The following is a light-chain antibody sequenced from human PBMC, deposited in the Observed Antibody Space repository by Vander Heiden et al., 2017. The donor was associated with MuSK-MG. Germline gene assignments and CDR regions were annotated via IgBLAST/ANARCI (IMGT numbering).Light chain of an antibody. CDR1: QRISTF. CDR3: QQTDSTPFT. CDR2: AAS. Sequence: DIQMTQSPSSLPASVGDRVTITCRASQRISTFLNWYQHKPGKAPKVVISAASNLESGAPSRFSGSGSGTDFALTISDLQPEDFATYCCQQTDSTPFTFGHGTTVYIK. V-gene: IGKV1-39*01. J-gene: IGKJ3*01.